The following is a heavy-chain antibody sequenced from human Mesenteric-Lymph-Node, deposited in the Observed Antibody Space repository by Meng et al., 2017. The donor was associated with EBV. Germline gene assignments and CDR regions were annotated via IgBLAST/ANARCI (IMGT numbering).Heavy chain of an antibody. CDR1: GYAFTGYY. Sequence: QVHLVQSGAEGKNPGASVKVSCKASGYAFTGYYRNWVRQAPGQGLEWIGWINPKSGGTNYAQKFQGWVTMTRDTSISTAYMELSRLGSGDTAVYYCARSYGGNSEFDYWGQGTLVTVSS. D-gene: IGHD4-23*01. J-gene: IGHJ4*02. CDR3: ARSYGGNSEFDY. CDR2: INPKSGGT. V-gene: IGHV1-2*04.